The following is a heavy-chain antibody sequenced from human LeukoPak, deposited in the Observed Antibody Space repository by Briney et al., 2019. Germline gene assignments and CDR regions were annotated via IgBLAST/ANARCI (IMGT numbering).Heavy chain of an antibody. J-gene: IGHJ4*02. V-gene: IGHV4-4*07. D-gene: IGHD6-19*01. CDR3: ARVVAGKFY. CDR2: IYDSGTT. CDR1: GGFITSHY. Sequence: SETLSLTCTVSGGFITSHYWSWNRQPAGKGLEWIGHIYDSGTTNYNPSLKSRVTMSIDTSKNQFSLKLSSVTAADTAVYYCARVVAGKFYWGQGTLVTVSS.